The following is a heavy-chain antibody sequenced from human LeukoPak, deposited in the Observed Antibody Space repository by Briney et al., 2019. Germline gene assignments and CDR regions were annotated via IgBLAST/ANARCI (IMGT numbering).Heavy chain of an antibody. J-gene: IGHJ4*02. V-gene: IGHV4-4*07. D-gene: IGHD6-19*01. CDR3: ARVVAGKFY. CDR2: IYDSGTT. CDR1: GGFITSHY. Sequence: SETLSLTCTVSGGFITSHYWSWNRQPAGKGLEWIGHIYDSGTTNYNPSLKSRVTMSIDTSKNQFSLKLSSVTAADTAVYYCARVVAGKFYWGQGTLVTVSS.